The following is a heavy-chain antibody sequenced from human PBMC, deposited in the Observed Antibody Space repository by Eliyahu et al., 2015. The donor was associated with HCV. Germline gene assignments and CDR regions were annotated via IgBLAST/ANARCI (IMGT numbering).Heavy chain of an antibody. D-gene: IGHD3-10*01. J-gene: IGHJ5*02. CDR2: IYXSGST. V-gene: IGHV4-4*07. CDR3: ARDSRYGSGSIIRGGWFDP. CDR1: GGSISSXY. Sequence: QVQLQESGPGLVKPSETLXLTCTVSGGSISSXYWSWXRQPAGKGLGWIGRIYXSGSTNXXPSLKSRVTMSVDTSKNQFSLKLSSVTAADTAVYYCARDSRYGSGSIIRGGWFDPWGQGTLVTVSS.